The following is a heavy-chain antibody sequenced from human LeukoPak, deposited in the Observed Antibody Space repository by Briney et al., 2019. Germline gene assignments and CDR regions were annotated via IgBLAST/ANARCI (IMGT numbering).Heavy chain of an antibody. CDR3: ARRDYAAWFDS. V-gene: IGHV4-39*01. J-gene: IGHJ5*01. Sequence: SETLSLTCTVSGDSITSGGFYWAWIRQSPGKGLEWIVNVYYSGSTQYNPSLRGRVSISMDMTKNQFSLNLNSVSVTDTAIYYCARRDYAAWFDSGGQGTLVTVSS. D-gene: IGHD4/OR15-4a*01. CDR2: VYYSGST. CDR1: GDSITSGGFY.